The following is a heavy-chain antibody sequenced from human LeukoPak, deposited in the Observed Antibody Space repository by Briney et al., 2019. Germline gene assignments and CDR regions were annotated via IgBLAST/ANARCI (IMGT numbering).Heavy chain of an antibody. Sequence: PGGSLRLSCAASGFTFSSYAMSWVRQAPGKGLEWVSAISGSGGSTYYADSVKGRFTISRDNSKNTLYLQMNSLRAEDTAVYYCAKDSVPIVVVPTAIRLPDYWGQGTLVTVFS. J-gene: IGHJ4*02. V-gene: IGHV3-23*01. CDR1: GFTFSSYA. D-gene: IGHD2-2*02. CDR3: AKDSVPIVVVPTAIRLPDY. CDR2: ISGSGGST.